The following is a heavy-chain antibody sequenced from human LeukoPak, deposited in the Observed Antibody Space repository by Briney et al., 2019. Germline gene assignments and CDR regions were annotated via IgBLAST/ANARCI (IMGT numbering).Heavy chain of an antibody. Sequence: ASVKVSCKASGYTFTSYYMHWVRQAPGQGLEWMGIINPSGGSTSYAQKFHGRVTMTRDTSTSTVYMELSSLRSEDTAVYYCARVGAVDTATRYYFDYWGQGTLVTVSS. V-gene: IGHV1-46*01. J-gene: IGHJ4*02. CDR1: GYTFTSYY. CDR3: ARVGAVDTATRYYFDY. D-gene: IGHD5-18*01. CDR2: INPSGGST.